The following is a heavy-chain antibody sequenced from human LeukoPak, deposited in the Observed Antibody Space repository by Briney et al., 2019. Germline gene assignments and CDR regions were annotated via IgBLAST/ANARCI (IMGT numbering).Heavy chain of an antibody. CDR3: ARGGYSSSWLYWYFDL. Sequence: PGGSLRLSCAASGFTFSGYGMHWVRQAPGKGLEWVTSIRYDGSNKYYADSVKGRFTISRDNSKTTLYLQMNSMRVEETAMYSCARGGYSSSWLYWYFDLWGRGTLVTVSS. CDR1: GFTFSGYG. CDR2: IRYDGSNK. J-gene: IGHJ2*01. D-gene: IGHD6-13*01. V-gene: IGHV3-30*02.